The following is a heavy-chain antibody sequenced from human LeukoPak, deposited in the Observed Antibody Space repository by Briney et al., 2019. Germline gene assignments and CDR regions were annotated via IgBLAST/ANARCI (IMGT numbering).Heavy chain of an antibody. Sequence: GASVKVSCKASGYTFTGYYMHWVRQAPGQGLEWMGWINANSGATNYAQKFQGRVSMTRDTSISTAYMDLSRLRSDDTAVYYCAREYLPYDSSGYYHNDAFHIWGQGTRVTVSS. CDR1: GYTFTGYY. CDR3: AREYLPYDSSGYYHNDAFHI. D-gene: IGHD3-22*01. CDR2: INANSGAT. V-gene: IGHV1-2*02. J-gene: IGHJ3*02.